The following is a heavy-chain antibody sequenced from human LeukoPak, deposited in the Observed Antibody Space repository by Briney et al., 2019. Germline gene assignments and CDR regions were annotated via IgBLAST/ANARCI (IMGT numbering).Heavy chain of an antibody. CDR3: ARDGRGGSGYLYYFDY. CDR2: INPSGGST. D-gene: IGHD3-22*01. J-gene: IGHJ4*02. CDR1: GYTFTSYY. V-gene: IGHV1-46*01. Sequence: ASVKVSCKASGYTFTSYYMHWVRQAPGQGLEWMGIINPSGGSTSYAQKFQGRVTMTRDTSTSTVYMELSSLRSEDTAVYYCARDGRGGSGYLYYFDYWGQGTLVTVSS.